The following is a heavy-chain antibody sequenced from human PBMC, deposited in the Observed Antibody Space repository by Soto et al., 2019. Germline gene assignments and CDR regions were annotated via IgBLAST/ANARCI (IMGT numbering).Heavy chain of an antibody. CDR2: IKQDGVEK. Sequence: EVQLVESGGGLVQPGGSLRLSCAASGFIFTSYWMSWVRQAPGKGLEWVANIKQDGVEKYYADSVKGRFTLSRDNAKNSLFLQMNSLRADDTAVYYCARWGWESYFNYGLDFWGQGTTVPVSS. V-gene: IGHV3-7*01. CDR1: GFIFTSYW. D-gene: IGHD7-27*01. J-gene: IGHJ6*02. CDR3: ARWGWESYFNYGLDF.